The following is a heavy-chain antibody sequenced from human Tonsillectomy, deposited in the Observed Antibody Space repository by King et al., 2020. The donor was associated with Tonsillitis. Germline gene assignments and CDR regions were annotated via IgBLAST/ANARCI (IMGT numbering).Heavy chain of an antibody. J-gene: IGHJ4*02. CDR2: ISYDGGNT. Sequence: VQLVESGGGVVQPGRSLRLSCAASGFTFSSYGKHWVRQAPGEGLEWVAIISYDGGNTYYADSVKGRFTISRDNSKNTLYLQMNSLRAEDTAVYYCATGQYQGGYPFDYWGQGTLVTVSS. CDR3: ATGQYQGGYPFDY. CDR1: GFTFSSYG. D-gene: IGHD5-12*01. V-gene: IGHV3-30*03.